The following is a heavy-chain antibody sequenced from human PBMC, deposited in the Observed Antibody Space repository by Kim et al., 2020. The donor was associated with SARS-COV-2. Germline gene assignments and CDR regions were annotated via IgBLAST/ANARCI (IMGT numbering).Heavy chain of an antibody. V-gene: IGHV1-46*01. J-gene: IGHJ4*02. D-gene: IGHD3-3*01. Sequence: ASVKVSCKASGYTFTSYYMHWVRQAPGQGLEWMGLINPSGGSTTYAQKFQGRVAMTRDTSTSTVYMEVSSLRSEDTAVYYCAREISFWTGYRHTDFFDYWGQGTLVIVSS. CDR3: AREISFWTGYRHTDFFDY. CDR1: GYTFTSYY. CDR2: INPSGGST.